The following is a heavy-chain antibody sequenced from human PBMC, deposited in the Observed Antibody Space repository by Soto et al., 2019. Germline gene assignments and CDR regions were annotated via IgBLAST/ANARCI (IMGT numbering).Heavy chain of an antibody. Sequence: QVQLQQWGAGLLKPSETLSLRCVVNNGSFSGYYWTWIRQTPGKGLEWIGEISHSGSTNYNPSLMSRVTMSADTSKKQCSLRLRSVTAADTALYFCARGYESSRRYLPLLDYWGQGTLVTVSS. V-gene: IGHV4-34*01. CDR1: NGSFSGYY. J-gene: IGHJ4*02. CDR3: ARGYESSRRYLPLLDY. D-gene: IGHD3-22*01. CDR2: ISHSGST.